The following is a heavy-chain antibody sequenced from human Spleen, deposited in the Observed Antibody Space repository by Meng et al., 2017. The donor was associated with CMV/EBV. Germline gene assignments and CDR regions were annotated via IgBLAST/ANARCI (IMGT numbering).Heavy chain of an antibody. D-gene: IGHD1-26*01. Sequence: GESLKISCAASGFKLDGYGMSWVRQAPGKGLVWVSRISNTGSTTTYAESVRGRFTISRDNAKNTLYLQMNSLRAEDTAVYYCASTYSYWGQGTLVTVSS. CDR3: ASTYSY. J-gene: IGHJ4*02. CDR1: GFKLDGYG. CDR2: ISNTGSTT. V-gene: IGHV3-74*03.